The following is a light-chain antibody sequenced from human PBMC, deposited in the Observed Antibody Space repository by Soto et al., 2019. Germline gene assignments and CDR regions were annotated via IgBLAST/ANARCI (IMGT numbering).Light chain of an antibody. CDR2: EVS. Sequence: QSALTQPASVSGSPGQSITISCTGTSSDVGGYQYVSWYQQHPGKTPKLLIYEVSNRPSGVSSRFSGSKSGNTASLTISGLQAEDEAYYYCTAYTSSATGVFGGGTKLTVL. V-gene: IGLV2-14*01. J-gene: IGLJ2*01. CDR3: TAYTSSATGV. CDR1: SSDVGGYQY.